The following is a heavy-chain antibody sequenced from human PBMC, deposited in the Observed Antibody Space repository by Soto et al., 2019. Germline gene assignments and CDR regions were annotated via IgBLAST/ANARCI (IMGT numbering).Heavy chain of an antibody. CDR1: GGTFSSYA. D-gene: IGHD2-2*01. J-gene: IGHJ6*02. CDR3: AKMKPGYCSSTSCSPRKYYYYGMDF. Sequence: VASVKVSCKASGGTFSSYALSWVRQAPGQGLEWMGGIIPIFGTANYAQKFQGRVTITADESTSTAYMELSSLRSEDTAVYYCAKMKPGYCSSTSCSPRKYYYYGMDFWGQGTTVTVSS. V-gene: IGHV1-69*13. CDR2: IIPIFGTA.